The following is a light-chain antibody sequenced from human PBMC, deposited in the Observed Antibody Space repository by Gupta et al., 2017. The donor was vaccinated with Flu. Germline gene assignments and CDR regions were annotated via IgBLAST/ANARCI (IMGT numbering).Light chain of an antibody. CDR1: QSVSSY. V-gene: IGKV3-11*01. J-gene: IGKJ4*01. Sequence: EIVLTQSPATLSLSPGERATLSCRASQSVSSYLAWYQQNPGQAPRLLIYDASNRATGIPARFSGSGSGTDFTLTISSLEPEDFAVYYCQQRSNWPPLTFGGGTQVEIK. CDR2: DAS. CDR3: QQRSNWPPLT.